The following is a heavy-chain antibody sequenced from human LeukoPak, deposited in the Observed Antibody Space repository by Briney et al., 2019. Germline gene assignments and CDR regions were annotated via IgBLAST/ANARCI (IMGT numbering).Heavy chain of an antibody. V-gene: IGHV4-59*08. CDR3: ARGLVGATPGDWFDP. CDR1: GGSISSYY. Sequence: SEPLSLTCTVSGGSISSYYWSWVRQPPGKGLEWIGYIYYSGSTNYNPSLKSRVTISVDTSKNQFSLKLSSVTAADTAVYYCARGLVGATPGDWFDPWGQGTLVTVSS. D-gene: IGHD1-26*01. J-gene: IGHJ5*02. CDR2: IYYSGST.